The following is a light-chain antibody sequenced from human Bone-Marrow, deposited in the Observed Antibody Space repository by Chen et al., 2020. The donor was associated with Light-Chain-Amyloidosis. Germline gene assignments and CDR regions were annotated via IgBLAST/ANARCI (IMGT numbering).Light chain of an antibody. CDR3: QQYDTDSWA. CDR1: QSVDRW. V-gene: IGKV1-5*03. Sequence: DIQMTQSPTLSASVGDRVTITCRASQSVDRWLAWFQQKPGKAPRLLIYESSNLETGVPLRFRGSGSGTEFTLTISGLQPDDFATYYCQQYDTDSWAFGQGTTVEV. CDR2: ESS. J-gene: IGKJ1*01.